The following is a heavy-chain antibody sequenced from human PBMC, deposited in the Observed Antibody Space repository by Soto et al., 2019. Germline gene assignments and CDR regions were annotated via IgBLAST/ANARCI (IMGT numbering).Heavy chain of an antibody. CDR3: ARGDCGGDCNDYYGMDV. V-gene: IGHV1-46*01. CDR2: INPSGGST. J-gene: IGHJ6*02. D-gene: IGHD2-21*02. CDR1: GYTFTSYY. Sequence: ASVKVSCKASGYTFTSYYMHWVRQAPGQGLEWMGIINPSGGSTSYAQKFQGRVTMTRDTSTSTVYMELSSLRSEDTAVYYCARGDCGGDCNDYYGMDVWGQGTTVTVSS.